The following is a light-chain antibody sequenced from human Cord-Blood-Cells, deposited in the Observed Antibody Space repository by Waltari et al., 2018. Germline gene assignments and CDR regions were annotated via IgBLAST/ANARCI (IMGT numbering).Light chain of an antibody. Sequence: SYELTQPSSVSVSPGQTARITCSGDVLAKKYARWFQQKPGQAPVLVIYKDSERPSGIPERFCGSSSGTTVTLTSSGAQVEDEADCYCYSAADNNLVFGGGTKRTVL. CDR3: YSAADNNLV. V-gene: IGLV3-27*01. CDR2: KDS. CDR1: VLAKKY. J-gene: IGLJ3*02.